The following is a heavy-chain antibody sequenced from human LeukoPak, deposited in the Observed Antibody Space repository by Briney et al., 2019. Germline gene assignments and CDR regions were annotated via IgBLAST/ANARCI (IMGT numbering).Heavy chain of an antibody. Sequence: GASVKVSCKASGYTFTSYGISWVRQAPGQGLEWMGWISAYNGNTNYAQKLQGRVTMTTDTSTGTAYMELRSLRSDDTAVYYCARDLDDSSSWYGAIYYYYGMDVWGQGTTVTVSS. CDR1: GYTFTSYG. V-gene: IGHV1-18*01. D-gene: IGHD6-13*01. CDR3: ARDLDDSSSWYGAIYYYYGMDV. CDR2: ISAYNGNT. J-gene: IGHJ6*02.